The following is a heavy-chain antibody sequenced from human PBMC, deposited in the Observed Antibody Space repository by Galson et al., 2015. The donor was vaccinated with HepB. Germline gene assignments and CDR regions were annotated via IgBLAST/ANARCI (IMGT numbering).Heavy chain of an antibody. CDR3: AAADYYGSGSYAD. V-gene: IGHV1-69*06. Sequence: SVKVSCKASGNSFSNYAFSWVRQTPGQGLEWMGAIIPKFASPNYAQKFQDRVTITADKSTTTVYMDLSRLRSEDAAVNYCAAADYYGSGSYADWGQGTLV. D-gene: IGHD3-10*01. CDR2: IIPKFASP. CDR1: GNSFSNYA. J-gene: IGHJ4*02.